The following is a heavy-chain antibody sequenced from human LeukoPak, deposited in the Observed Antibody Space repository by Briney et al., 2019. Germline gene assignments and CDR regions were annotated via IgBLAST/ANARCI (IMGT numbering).Heavy chain of an antibody. CDR1: GGSISSYY. CDR2: IYYSGST. J-gene: IGHJ4*02. CDR3: ARAPTYYDILTGYGVYFDY. Sequence: SETLSLTCTASGGSISSYYWSWIRQPPGKGLEWIGYIYYSGSTNYNPSLKSRVTISVDTSKNQFSLKLSSVTAADTAVYYCARAPTYYDILTGYGVYFDYWGQGTLVTDSS. V-gene: IGHV4-59*01. D-gene: IGHD3-9*01.